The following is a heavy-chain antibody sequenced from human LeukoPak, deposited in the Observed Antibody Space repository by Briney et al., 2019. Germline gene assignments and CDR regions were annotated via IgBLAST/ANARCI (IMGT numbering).Heavy chain of an antibody. V-gene: IGHV3-23*01. CDR2: ISGSGGST. J-gene: IGHJ4*02. CDR1: GFTFSSYG. Sequence: GGSLRLSCAASGFTFSSYGMHWVRQAPGKGLEWVSAISGSGGSTYYADSVKGRFTISRDNSENTLYLQMNGLRAEDTAVYYCAKVGATEYVDYWGQGTLVTVSS. D-gene: IGHD1-26*01. CDR3: AKVGATEYVDY.